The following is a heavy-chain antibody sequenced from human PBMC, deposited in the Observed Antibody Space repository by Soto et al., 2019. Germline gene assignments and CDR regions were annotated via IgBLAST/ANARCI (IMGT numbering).Heavy chain of an antibody. V-gene: IGHV1-69*13. Sequence: GASVKVSCKASGGTFSSYAISWVRQAPGQGLEWMGGIIPIFGTANYAQKFQGRVTITADESTGTAYMELNSLRAEDTAVYYCAKTVGQQVVYYFDYWGQGTQVTVSS. CDR3: AKTVGQQVVYYFDY. CDR2: IIPIFGTA. J-gene: IGHJ4*02. D-gene: IGHD6-13*01. CDR1: GGTFSSYA.